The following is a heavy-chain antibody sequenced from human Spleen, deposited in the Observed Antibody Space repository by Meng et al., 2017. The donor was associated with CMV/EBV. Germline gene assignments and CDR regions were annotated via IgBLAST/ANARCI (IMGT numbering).Heavy chain of an antibody. V-gene: IGHV3-23*01. CDR3: AKAFSASWYREYYDS. CDR2: ISGSGGST. J-gene: IGHJ4*02. Sequence: LSLTCAASGFTFSSYAMSWVRQAPGKGLEWVSAISGSGGSTYYADSVKGRFTVSRDNSKNTLYLQMNSVRAEDTAVYYCAKAFSASWYREYYDSWGQGTLVTVSS. D-gene: IGHD6-13*01. CDR1: GFTFSSYA.